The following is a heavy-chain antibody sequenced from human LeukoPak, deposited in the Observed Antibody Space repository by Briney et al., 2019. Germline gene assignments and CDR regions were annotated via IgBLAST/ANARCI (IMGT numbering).Heavy chain of an antibody. D-gene: IGHD1-26*01. CDR1: GFILSDYN. CDR3: TRDVSATARAYDY. J-gene: IGHJ4*02. V-gene: IGHV3-21*01. Sequence: GGSLRLSCAASGFILSDYNMNWVRQAPGKGLEWVSFIAIGGTYITYADSVKGRFTISRENAKNSLYLQMNSLRAEDTAVYYCTRDVSATARAYDYWGQETLVTVSS. CDR2: IAIGGTYI.